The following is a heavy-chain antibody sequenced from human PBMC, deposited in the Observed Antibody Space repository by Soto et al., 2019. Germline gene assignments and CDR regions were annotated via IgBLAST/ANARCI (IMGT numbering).Heavy chain of an antibody. CDR1: GFTFSNYG. CDR3: ARGLHSLFDY. Sequence: QVQLVESGGGVVQPGGSLRLTCAASGFTFSNYGMHWVRQAPGKGLEWVAVIWYDGNNIYYADSVKGRFTISRDNSNNTLYVQMTSLRAEDTAVYYCARGLHSLFDYWGQGTLVTVSS. V-gene: IGHV3-33*01. CDR2: IWYDGNNI. J-gene: IGHJ4*02. D-gene: IGHD2-21*01.